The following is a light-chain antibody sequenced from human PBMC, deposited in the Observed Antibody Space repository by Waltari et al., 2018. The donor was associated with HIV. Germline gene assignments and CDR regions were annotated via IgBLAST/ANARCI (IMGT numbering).Light chain of an antibody. Sequence: QSALTQHPSASGSPGQSVTISCPGASSDVGGCKYVPWYQQQPGKSPKLRIYEVNKRPSCVRDRFSGSKSANTASLTVSGLQADDEADYYCNSYAGSNNWVFGGGTKLTVL. CDR3: NSYAGSNNWV. CDR2: EVN. CDR1: SSDVGGCKY. V-gene: IGLV2-8*01. J-gene: IGLJ3*02.